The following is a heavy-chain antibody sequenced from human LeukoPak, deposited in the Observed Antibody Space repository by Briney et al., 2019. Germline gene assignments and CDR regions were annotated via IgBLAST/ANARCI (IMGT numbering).Heavy chain of an antibody. Sequence: GASVKVSCKASGGTFSSYAISWVRQAPGQGLEWMGGIIPIFGTANYAQKFQGRVTITADESTSTAYMELSSLRSEDTAVYYCARTKRNYYESSGYLYWGQGTLVTVSS. V-gene: IGHV1-69*13. D-gene: IGHD3-22*01. CDR1: GGTFSSYA. CDR2: IIPIFGTA. CDR3: ARTKRNYYESSGYLY. J-gene: IGHJ4*02.